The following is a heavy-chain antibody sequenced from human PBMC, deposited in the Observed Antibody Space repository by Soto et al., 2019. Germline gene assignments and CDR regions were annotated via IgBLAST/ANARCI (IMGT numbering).Heavy chain of an antibody. CDR2: IYYSGST. D-gene: IGHD3-16*02. CDR3: ARHRSYDYIWGSYRPTKDAFDI. Sequence: SETLSLTCTVSGGSISSYYWSWIRQPPGKGLEWIGYIYYSGSTNYNPSLKSRVTISVDTSKNQFSLKLSSVTAADTTVYYCARHRSYDYIWGSYRPTKDAFDIWGQGTMVTV. J-gene: IGHJ3*02. V-gene: IGHV4-59*08. CDR1: GGSISSYY.